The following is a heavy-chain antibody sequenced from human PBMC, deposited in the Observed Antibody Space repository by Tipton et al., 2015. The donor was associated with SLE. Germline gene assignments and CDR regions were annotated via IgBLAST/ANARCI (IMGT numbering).Heavy chain of an antibody. CDR1: GASLSDSSYY. CDR3: ARGRGWATK. D-gene: IGHD6-19*01. V-gene: IGHV4-39*07. Sequence: LRLSCAVSGASLSDSSYYWGWIRLSPGKGLEWIGSIAHYFGSTYYNPSLKSRVTISLDTSKNQFSLRLSSVTAADTAIYYCARGRGWATKWGQGTLVTVSS. CDR2: IAHYFGST. J-gene: IGHJ4*02.